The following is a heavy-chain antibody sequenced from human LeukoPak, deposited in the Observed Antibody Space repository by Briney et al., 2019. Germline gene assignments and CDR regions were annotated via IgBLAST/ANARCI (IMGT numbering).Heavy chain of an antibody. CDR1: GGSFSGYY. Sequence: SETLSLTCAVYGGSFSGYYWSWIRQPPGKGLEWIGEINHSGSTNYNPSLKSRATISVDTSKNQFSLKLSSVTAADTAVYYCARGPSDIVVVPAAIRKYYYYYGMDVWGQGTTVTVSS. D-gene: IGHD2-2*02. V-gene: IGHV4-34*01. J-gene: IGHJ6*02. CDR2: INHSGST. CDR3: ARGPSDIVVVPAAIRKYYYYYGMDV.